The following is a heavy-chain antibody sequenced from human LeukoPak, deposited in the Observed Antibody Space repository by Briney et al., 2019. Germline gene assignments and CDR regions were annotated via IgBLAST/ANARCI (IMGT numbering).Heavy chain of an antibody. CDR3: ARDRAEFDY. D-gene: IGHD4/OR15-4a*01. CDR1: GGSISSYY. CDR2: IYYSGST. V-gene: IGHV4-59*01. Sequence: SETLSLTCTVSGGSISSYYWSWIRQPPGKGLEWIGYIYYSGSTNYNPSLKSRLTISVDTSKNQFSLKLNSVTAADTAVYYCARDRAEFDYWGQGTLVTVSS. J-gene: IGHJ4*02.